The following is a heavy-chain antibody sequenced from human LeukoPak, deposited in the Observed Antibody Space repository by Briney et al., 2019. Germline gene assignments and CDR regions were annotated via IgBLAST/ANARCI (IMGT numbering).Heavy chain of an antibody. CDR3: ARDEITFGGVMFDY. V-gene: IGHV4-59*01. Sequence: SETLSLTCTVSGDSISTYYWSWIRQPPGKGLEWIAYIDYRGSTTYNPSLRSRVTISVDTSRNQFSLKLYSVTAADTAVYYCARDEITFGGVMFDYWGQGTLVTVSS. CDR2: IDYRGST. CDR1: GDSISTYY. J-gene: IGHJ4*02. D-gene: IGHD3-16*01.